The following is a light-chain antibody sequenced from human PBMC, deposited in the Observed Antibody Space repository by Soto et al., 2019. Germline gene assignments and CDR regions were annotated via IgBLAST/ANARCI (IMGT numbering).Light chain of an antibody. Sequence: QSVLTQPPSVSGAQGQRVTISCTGSSSNIGAGYDVHWYQQFPGTAPKLLIYGNSNRPSGVPDRFSGSKSGTSASLAITGLQAADDVDYYCQSYDSSLSGWMFGGGTKLTVL. CDR1: SSNIGAGYD. CDR3: QSYDSSLSGWM. CDR2: GNS. V-gene: IGLV1-40*01. J-gene: IGLJ3*02.